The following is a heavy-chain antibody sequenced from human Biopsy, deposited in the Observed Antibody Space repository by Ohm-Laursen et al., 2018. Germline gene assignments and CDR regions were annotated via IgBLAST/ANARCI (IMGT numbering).Heavy chain of an antibody. D-gene: IGHD6-19*01. J-gene: IGHJ4*02. CDR1: GYTFTGYY. V-gene: IGHV1-2*02. Sequence: ASVKVSCKASGYTFTGYYMHWVRQAPGQGLEWMGWINPNSGGTSYAQKFQGRVTMTRDTSISTAYMELSRLRSDDTAVYYCARDRRQWLALDYWGQGTLVTVSS. CDR3: ARDRRQWLALDY. CDR2: INPNSGGT.